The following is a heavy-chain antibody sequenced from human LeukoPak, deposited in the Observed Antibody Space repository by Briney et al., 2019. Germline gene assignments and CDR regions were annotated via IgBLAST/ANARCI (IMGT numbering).Heavy chain of an antibody. Sequence: GGSLRLSCAASGFTFGNAWMSWVRQAPGKGLEWVGRIKSKTDGGTTDYAAPVKGRFTISRDDSKNTLYLQMNSLKTEDTAVYYCTGELRYFDWLLKWGQGTLVTVSS. D-gene: IGHD3-9*01. CDR1: GFTFGNAW. V-gene: IGHV3-15*01. J-gene: IGHJ4*02. CDR3: TGELRYFDWLLK. CDR2: IKSKTDGGTT.